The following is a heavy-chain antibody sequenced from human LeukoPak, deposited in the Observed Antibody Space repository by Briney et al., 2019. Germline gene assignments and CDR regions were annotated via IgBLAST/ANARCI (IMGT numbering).Heavy chain of an antibody. D-gene: IGHD1-26*01. CDR1: GGSISSYY. Sequence: SETLSLTCTVSGGSISSYYWSWIRQPPGKGLEWIGYIYYSGSTNYNPSLKSRVTISVGTSKNQFSLKLSSVTAADTAVYSCARAQGGYYYYKDVWGKGTTVTVSS. J-gene: IGHJ6*03. CDR3: ARAQGGYYYYKDV. V-gene: IGHV4-59*01. CDR2: IYYSGST.